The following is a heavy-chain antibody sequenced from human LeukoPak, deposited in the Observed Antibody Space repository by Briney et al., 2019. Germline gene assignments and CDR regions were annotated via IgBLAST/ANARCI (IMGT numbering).Heavy chain of an antibody. D-gene: IGHD3-10*01. Sequence: SETLSLTCTVSGGSISSYYWGWIRQPPGKGLEWIGSIYYSGSTYYNPSLKSRVTISVDTSKNQFSLKLSSVTAADTAVYYCARDYFDGSGSYWYWFDPWGQGTLVTVSS. CDR2: IYYSGST. V-gene: IGHV4-39*02. CDR3: ARDYFDGSGSYWYWFDP. J-gene: IGHJ5*02. CDR1: GGSISSYY.